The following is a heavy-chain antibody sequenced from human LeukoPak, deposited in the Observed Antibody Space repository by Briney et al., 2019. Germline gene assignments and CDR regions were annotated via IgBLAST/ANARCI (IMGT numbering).Heavy chain of an antibody. Sequence: GGSLRLSCAASGFTFSSYAMSWVRQAPGKGLEWVSAISGSGGSTYYADSVKGRFTISRDTSKNTLYLQMNSLRVEDAAVYYCAQQVGYCSSGNCYFTYWGQGTLVTVSS. CDR3: AQQVGYCSSGNCYFTY. V-gene: IGHV3-23*01. J-gene: IGHJ1*01. CDR1: GFTFSSYA. CDR2: ISGSGGST. D-gene: IGHD2-15*01.